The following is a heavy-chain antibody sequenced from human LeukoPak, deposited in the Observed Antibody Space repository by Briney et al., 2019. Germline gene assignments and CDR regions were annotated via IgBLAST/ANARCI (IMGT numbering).Heavy chain of an antibody. J-gene: IGHJ3*02. CDR3: ARAVGATDDDAFDI. CDR2: ISSNGGST. D-gene: IGHD1-26*01. V-gene: IGHV3-64*01. CDR1: GFTLSSYA. Sequence: PGGSLRLSCAASGFTLSSYAMHWVRQAPGKGLEYVSAISSNGGSTYYANSVKGRFTISRDNSKNTLYLQMGSLRAEDMAVYYCARAVGATDDDAFDIWGQGTMVTVSS.